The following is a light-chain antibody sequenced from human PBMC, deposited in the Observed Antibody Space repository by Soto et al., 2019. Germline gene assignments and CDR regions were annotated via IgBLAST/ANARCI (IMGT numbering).Light chain of an antibody. CDR2: VGTGGIVG. Sequence: QLVLTQPPSASASLGXXXTLTCTLSSGYSNYKVDWYQQRPGKGPRFVMRVGTGGIVGSKGDGIPDRFSVLGSGLNRYLTIKNIQEEDESDYHCGADHGSGSNFGRVFGGGTKVTVL. CDR3: GADHGSGSNFGRV. V-gene: IGLV9-49*01. J-gene: IGLJ2*01. CDR1: SGYSNYK.